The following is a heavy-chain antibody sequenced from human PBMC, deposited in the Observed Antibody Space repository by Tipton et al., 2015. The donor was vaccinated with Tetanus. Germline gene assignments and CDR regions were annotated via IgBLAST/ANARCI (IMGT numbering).Heavy chain of an antibody. D-gene: IGHD3-10*01. Sequence: SLRLSCTVSGDSVSTGNFYWSWIRQPPGKGLEWVSLISGSGGTTYFADSVQGRFNISRDNSKNTLYLHMNSLRAEDTAVYYCARELAYDGSGRDAFDIWGQGTMVTVSS. CDR3: ARELAYDGSGRDAFDI. V-gene: IGHV3-23*01. CDR2: ISGSGGTT. J-gene: IGHJ3*02. CDR1: GDSVSTGNFY.